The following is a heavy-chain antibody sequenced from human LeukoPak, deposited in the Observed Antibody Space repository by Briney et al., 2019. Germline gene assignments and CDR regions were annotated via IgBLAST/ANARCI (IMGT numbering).Heavy chain of an antibody. CDR3: ARVSTYSAIDY. CDR2: INSDGSST. V-gene: IGHV3-74*01. CDR1: GFTFSSYW. D-gene: IGHD1-26*01. Sequence: GGSLRLSCAAPGFTFSSYWMHWVRQGPGKGLVWVSRINSDGSSTSYADSVKGRFTISRDNAKNTLYLQMNSLRAEDTAVYYCARVSTYSAIDYWGQGTLVTVSS. J-gene: IGHJ4*02.